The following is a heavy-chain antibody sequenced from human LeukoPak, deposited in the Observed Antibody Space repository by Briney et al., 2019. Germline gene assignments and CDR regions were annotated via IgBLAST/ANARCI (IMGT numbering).Heavy chain of an antibody. V-gene: IGHV4-34*01. CDR1: GGSFSGYY. CDR3: ARRRYCSSTSCYPFDY. D-gene: IGHD2-2*01. Sequence: PLETLSLTCAVYGGSFSGYYWSWIRQPPGKGLEWIGEINHSGSTNYNPSLKSRVTISVDTSKNQFSLKLSSVTAADTAVYYCARRRYCSSTSCYPFDYWGQGTLVTVSS. J-gene: IGHJ4*02. CDR2: INHSGST.